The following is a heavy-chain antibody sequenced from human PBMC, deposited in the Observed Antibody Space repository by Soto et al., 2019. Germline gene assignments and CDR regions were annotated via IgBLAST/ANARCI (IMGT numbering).Heavy chain of an antibody. CDR1: GGPFSSYA. V-gene: IGHV1-69*13. D-gene: IGHD2-2*02. CDR3: ARAGWHCSSTSCYTVRVFDY. J-gene: IGHJ4*02. CDR2: IIPIFGTA. Sequence: ASVKVSCKASGGPFSSYAISWVRQAPGQGLEWMGGIIPIFGTANYAQKFQGRVTITADESTSTAYMELSSLRSEDTAVYYCARAGWHCSSTSCYTVRVFDYWGQGTLVTVSS.